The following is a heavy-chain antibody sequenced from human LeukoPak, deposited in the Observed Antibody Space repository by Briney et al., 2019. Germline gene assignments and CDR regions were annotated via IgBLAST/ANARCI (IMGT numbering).Heavy chain of an antibody. Sequence: GGSLRLSCAASGFTFSSYGMHWVRQAPGKGLEWVAVISYDGSNKYYADSVKGRFTISRDNSKNTLYLQMNSLRAEDTAVYYCAKDLYGIVATFMSEAPDYWGQGTLVTVSS. CDR1: GFTFSSYG. CDR2: ISYDGSNK. CDR3: AKDLYGIVATFMSEAPDY. J-gene: IGHJ4*02. D-gene: IGHD5-12*01. V-gene: IGHV3-30*18.